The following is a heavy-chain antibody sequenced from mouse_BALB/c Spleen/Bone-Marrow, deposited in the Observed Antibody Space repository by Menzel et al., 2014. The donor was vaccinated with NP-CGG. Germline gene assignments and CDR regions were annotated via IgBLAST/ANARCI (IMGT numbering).Heavy chain of an antibody. J-gene: IGHJ1*01. CDR1: GYTFTDYA. CDR2: ISTYYGNT. CDR3: ARKRLTGTSYWYFDV. D-gene: IGHD4-1*01. V-gene: IGHV1-67*01. Sequence: VQLVESGPELVRPGVSVKISCKGSGYTFTDYAMHWVKQSHAKSLEWIGVISTYYGNTNYNQKFKGKATMTVDKSSSTAYMELARLTSEDSAIYYCARKRLTGTSYWYFDVWGAGTTVTVSS.